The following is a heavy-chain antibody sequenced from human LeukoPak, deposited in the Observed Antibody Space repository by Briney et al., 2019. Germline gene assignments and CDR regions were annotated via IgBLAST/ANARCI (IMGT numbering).Heavy chain of an antibody. J-gene: IGHJ3*02. CDR1: GGSISSSSYY. D-gene: IGHD5-18*01. V-gene: IGHV4-39*07. Sequence: SSETLSLTCTVSGGSISSSSYYWGWIRQPPGKGLVWIGSIYYSGSTYYNPSLKSRVTISVDTSKNQFSLKLSSVTAADTAVYYCARGHVDTAMADDAFDIWGQGTMVTVSS. CDR2: IYYSGST. CDR3: ARGHVDTAMADDAFDI.